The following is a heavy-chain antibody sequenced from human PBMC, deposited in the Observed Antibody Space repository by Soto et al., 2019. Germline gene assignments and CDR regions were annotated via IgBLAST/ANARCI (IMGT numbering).Heavy chain of an antibody. J-gene: IGHJ5*02. Sequence: QVQLVQSGAEVKKPGASVKISCKASGYTFTRYTMNWVRQAPGQRLEWMGWINPDNGNTKSSQKFQDRVIITRDTSASTAYIDLSSLRSEDTAVYYCARGIATGQLDHWGQGTLVTVSS. CDR1: GYTFTRYT. D-gene: IGHD2-15*01. CDR2: INPDNGNT. V-gene: IGHV1-3*01. CDR3: ARGIATGQLDH.